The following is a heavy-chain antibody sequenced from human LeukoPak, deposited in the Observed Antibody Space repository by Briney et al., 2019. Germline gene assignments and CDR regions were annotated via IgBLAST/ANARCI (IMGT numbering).Heavy chain of an antibody. D-gene: IGHD1-1*01. CDR3: ARDEEDDGGAFDI. V-gene: IGHV4-31*03. CDR1: GGSISSGGYY. Sequence: SQTLSLTCTVSGGSISSGGYYWSWIRQHPGKGLEWIGYIYYSGSTYYNPSLKSRVTISVDTSKNQFSLKLSSVTAADTAVYYCARDEEDDGGAFDIWGQGTMVTVSS. CDR2: IYYSGST. J-gene: IGHJ3*02.